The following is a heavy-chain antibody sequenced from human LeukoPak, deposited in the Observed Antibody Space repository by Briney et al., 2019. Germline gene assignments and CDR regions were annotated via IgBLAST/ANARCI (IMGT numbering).Heavy chain of an antibody. J-gene: IGHJ4*02. D-gene: IGHD5-18*01. CDR2: ISSRSDYK. Sequence: PGGSLRLSCAASGFTFSSYSMNWVRQAPGKGLEWVSSISSRSDYKYYADSVKGRFSISRDDAKNSLYLQMNSLRAEDTAVYYCARGWIQLWFLFDYWGQGTLVTVSS. CDR1: GFTFSSYS. CDR3: ARGWIQLWFLFDY. V-gene: IGHV3-21*01.